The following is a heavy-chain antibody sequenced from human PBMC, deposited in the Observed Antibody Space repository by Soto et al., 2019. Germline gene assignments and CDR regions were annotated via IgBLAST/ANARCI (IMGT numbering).Heavy chain of an antibody. V-gene: IGHV4-34*01. CDR1: GGSFSGYY. CDR2: INHSRST. D-gene: IGHD3-22*01. J-gene: IGHJ6*02. Sequence: SETLSLTCAVYGGSFSGYYWSWIRQPPGKGLEWIGEINHSRSTNYNPSLKSRVTISVDTSKNQFSLKLSSVTAADTAVYYCARGGGYYYDSSGYFFSAKRVYYYGMDAWGQGTTVTVSS. CDR3: ARGGGYYYDSSGYFFSAKRVYYYGMDA.